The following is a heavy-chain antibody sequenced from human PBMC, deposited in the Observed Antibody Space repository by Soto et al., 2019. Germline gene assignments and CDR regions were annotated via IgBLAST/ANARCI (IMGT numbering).Heavy chain of an antibody. D-gene: IGHD3-10*01. V-gene: IGHV4-39*01. CDR1: SDSLTITSHY. CDR2: IYHSGSL. J-gene: IGHJ4*02. Sequence: PSETLSLTCVVSSDSLTITSHYWGWVRQPPGKGLEWIGNIYHSGSLNYNPSLKSRVTISVDTSKNQFSLKLSSVTAADTAVYYCARGGVLTGSYSDYWGQGTLVTVSS. CDR3: ARGGVLTGSYSDY.